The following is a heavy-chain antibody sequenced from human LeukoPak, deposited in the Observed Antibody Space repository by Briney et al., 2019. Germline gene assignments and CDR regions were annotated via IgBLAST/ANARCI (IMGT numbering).Heavy chain of an antibody. CDR3: ARKMTTVTFGAFDI. V-gene: IGHV3-74*01. CDR1: GFTFSSHW. D-gene: IGHD4-17*01. J-gene: IGHJ3*02. Sequence: GGSLRLSCAASGFTFSSHWMHWVRQAPGKGLVCVARIKSDGTYRDYGDSVRGRFTISRDNSKNTLYLQMNSLRAEDTAVYYCARKMTTVTFGAFDIWGQGTMVTVSS. CDR2: IKSDGTYR.